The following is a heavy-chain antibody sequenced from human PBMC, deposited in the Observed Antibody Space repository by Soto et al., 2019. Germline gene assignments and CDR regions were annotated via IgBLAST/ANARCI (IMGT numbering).Heavy chain of an antibody. CDR3: AYKGYFDWSNWFDS. CDR1: GGSISSSNW. Sequence: PSETLSLTCAVSGGSISSSNWWSWVRQPPGKGLEWIGEIYHSGSTNYNPSLKSRVTISVDKSKNQFSLKLSSVTAADTAVYYCAYKGYFDWSNWFDSWGQGTLVTVSS. V-gene: IGHV4-4*02. D-gene: IGHD3-9*01. CDR2: IYHSGST. J-gene: IGHJ5*01.